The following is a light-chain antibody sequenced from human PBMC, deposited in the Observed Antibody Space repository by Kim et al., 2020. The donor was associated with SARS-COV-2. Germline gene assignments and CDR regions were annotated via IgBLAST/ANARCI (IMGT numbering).Light chain of an antibody. J-gene: IGKJ2*01. Sequence: VSPGERATLSCRASQSVSSNLAWYQQKPGQAPRLLIYGASTRATGIPARFSGSGSGTEFTLTISSLQSEDFAVYYCQQYNNWPGTFGQGTKLEI. CDR3: QQYNNWPGT. CDR1: QSVSSN. CDR2: GAS. V-gene: IGKV3-15*01.